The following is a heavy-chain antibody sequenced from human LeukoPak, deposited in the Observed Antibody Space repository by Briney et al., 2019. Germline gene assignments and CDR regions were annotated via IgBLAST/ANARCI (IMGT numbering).Heavy chain of an antibody. CDR2: IKQDGSEK. CDR1: GFTFSSYW. Sequence: GGLLRLSCAASGFTFSSYWMSWVRQAPGKGLEWVANIKQDGSEKYYVDSVKGRFTISRDNAKNSLYLQMNSLRAEDTAVYYCARDPVPAANTNAFDIWGQGTMVTVSS. J-gene: IGHJ3*02. V-gene: IGHV3-7*03. CDR3: ARDPVPAANTNAFDI. D-gene: IGHD2-2*01.